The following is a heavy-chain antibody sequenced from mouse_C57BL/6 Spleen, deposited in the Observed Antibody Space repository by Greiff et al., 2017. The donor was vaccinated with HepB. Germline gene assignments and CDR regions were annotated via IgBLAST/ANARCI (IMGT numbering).Heavy chain of an antibody. CDR3: ARRGNYFDY. Sequence: VQRVESGPGLVAPSQTLSITCTVSGFSLTSYGVSWVRQPPGKGLEWLGVIWGDGSTNYHSALISRLGISKDNSKSQVILKLNSLQTDDTATYYCARRGNYFDYWGQGTTLTVSS. CDR1: GFSLTSYG. J-gene: IGHJ2*01. V-gene: IGHV2-3*01. CDR2: IWGDGST.